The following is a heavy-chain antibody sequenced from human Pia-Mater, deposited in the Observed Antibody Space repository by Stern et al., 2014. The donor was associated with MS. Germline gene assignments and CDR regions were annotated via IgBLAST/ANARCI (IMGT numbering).Heavy chain of an antibody. CDR2: ISTESSYI. CDR1: GFPFDTYT. Sequence: EVQLVESGGRLVKPGESLTLSCAASGFPFDTYTMHWVRQSPGRGLEWISSISTESSYINYADSVKGRFTISRDNANNSLYLQMNSLRPEDTAVYYCARRAGGLIAAGSLGYWGQGILVTVS. V-gene: IGHV3-21*01. CDR3: ARRAGGLIAAGSLGY. J-gene: IGHJ4*02. D-gene: IGHD6-25*01.